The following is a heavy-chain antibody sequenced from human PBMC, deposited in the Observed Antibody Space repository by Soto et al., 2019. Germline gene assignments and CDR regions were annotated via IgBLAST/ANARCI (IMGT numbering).Heavy chain of an antibody. CDR1: GVSFSGYA. CDR2: ISGSGGST. D-gene: IGHD6-6*01. J-gene: IGHJ6*02. Sequence: QTGGSVRQSCADAGVSFSGYAMRWVSQAPGKGLEWVSAISGSGGSTYYADSVKGRFTISRDNSKNTLYLQMNSLRAEDTAVYYCAKAIIAARRGYYYGMDVWGQGTTVTVSS. CDR3: AKAIIAARRGYYYGMDV. V-gene: IGHV3-23*01.